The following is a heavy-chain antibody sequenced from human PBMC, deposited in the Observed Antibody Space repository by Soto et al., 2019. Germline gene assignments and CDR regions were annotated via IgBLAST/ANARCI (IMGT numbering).Heavy chain of an antibody. J-gene: IGHJ4*02. CDR2: ISYTSTTI. CDR1: GLTFSTDE. CDR3: VREGGSLAFDS. D-gene: IGHD1-1*01. Sequence: EVQLVASGGDLVPPGGSLRLSCAVSGLTFSTDEMNWVRQAPGKGLEWLAYISYTSTTIKYAASVKGRFAVSRDNAKKSLYLQMNNLRFDDTAIYYCVREGGSLAFDSWGQGTLVTVSS. V-gene: IGHV3-48*03.